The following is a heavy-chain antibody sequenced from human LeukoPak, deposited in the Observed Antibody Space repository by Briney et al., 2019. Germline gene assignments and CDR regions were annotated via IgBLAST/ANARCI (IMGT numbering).Heavy chain of an antibody. CDR3: TTDLVYSYGNDAFDI. CDR1: GFTFSNAW. D-gene: IGHD5-18*01. Sequence: GGSLRLSCAASGFTFSNAWMSWVRQAPGKGLEWVGRIKSKTDGGTTDYAAPMKGRFTISRDDSKNTLYLQMNSLKTEDTAVYYCTTDLVYSYGNDAFDIWGQGTMVTVSS. CDR2: IKSKTDGGTT. V-gene: IGHV3-15*01. J-gene: IGHJ3*02.